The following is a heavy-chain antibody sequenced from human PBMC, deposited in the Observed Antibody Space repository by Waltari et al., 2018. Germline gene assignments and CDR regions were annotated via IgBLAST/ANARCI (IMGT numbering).Heavy chain of an antibody. CDR1: GGSFSGYY. CDR2: INHSGST. J-gene: IGHJ3*02. D-gene: IGHD3-10*01. CDR3: VRGRYYGSGSYYNVGGAFDI. V-gene: IGHV4-34*01. Sequence: QVQLQQWGAGLLKPSETLSLTCAVYGGSFSGYYWSWIRQPPGKGLEWIGEINHSGSTNYNPSLKSRVTISVDTAKNQFSLKLSSVTSADTAVYYCVRGRYYGSGSYYNVGGAFDIWGQGTMVTVSS.